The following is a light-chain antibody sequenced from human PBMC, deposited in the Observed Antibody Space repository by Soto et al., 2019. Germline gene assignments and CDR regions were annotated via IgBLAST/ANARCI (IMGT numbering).Light chain of an antibody. CDR3: QQYDNVVFT. J-gene: IGKJ3*01. CDR1: QDIGKF. Sequence: DVQMTQSPSSLSASVGDRITITCQASQDIGKFLNWYQQKPGKAPKILIYDGSNLETGVPGRFSGGGSGTHFTFTIICLQPEDIGTYYCQQYDNVVFTFGPGTKVDLK. CDR2: DGS. V-gene: IGKV1-33*01.